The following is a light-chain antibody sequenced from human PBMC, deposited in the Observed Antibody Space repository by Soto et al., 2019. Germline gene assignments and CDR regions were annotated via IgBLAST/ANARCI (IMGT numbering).Light chain of an antibody. Sequence: QSALTQPASVSGSPGQSITISCTGTSSDIGGYNYVSWYQQHPGKAPKLIIYEVSNRPSGVSNRFSGSKSGNTASLNISGLQAEDEADYYCSSYASSSTIFAGGTKLTVL. V-gene: IGLV2-14*01. CDR2: EVS. CDR1: SSDIGGYNY. J-gene: IGLJ2*01. CDR3: SSYASSSTI.